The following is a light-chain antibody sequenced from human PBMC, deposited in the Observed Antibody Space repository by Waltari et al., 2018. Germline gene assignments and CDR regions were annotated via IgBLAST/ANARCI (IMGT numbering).Light chain of an antibody. CDR2: STY. Sequence: EIVLTQSPGTLSLSPGDRATLSCRASQTVSTIALSWYHQKPGQAPRVLIYSTYNRATGIPYRFSGSGSETDFTLTINRLAPEDFAMYYCQQYDGIVVTFGGGTKVEI. J-gene: IGKJ4*01. CDR3: QQYDGIVVT. CDR1: QTVSTIA. V-gene: IGKV3-20*01.